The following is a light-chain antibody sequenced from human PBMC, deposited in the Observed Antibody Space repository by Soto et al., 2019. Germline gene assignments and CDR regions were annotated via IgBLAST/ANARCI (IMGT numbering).Light chain of an antibody. CDR1: QSVTMN. CDR3: QQYNDWPQT. J-gene: IGKJ1*01. V-gene: IGKV3-15*01. Sequence: EIVMTQSPASLSVSPGERATLYCRASQSVTMNLAWYQQKPGQAPRLLIYGAFTRVTGIPARFSGSGSGTDFTLTISSLQSEDFAVYYCQQYNDWPQTFGQGTKVEIK. CDR2: GAF.